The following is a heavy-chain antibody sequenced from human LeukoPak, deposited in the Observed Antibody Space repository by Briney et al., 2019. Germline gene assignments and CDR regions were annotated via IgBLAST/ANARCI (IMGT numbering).Heavy chain of an antibody. J-gene: IGHJ4*02. CDR2: ISSSSSYI. V-gene: IGHV3-21*01. D-gene: IGHD3-16*02. Sequence: GGSLRLSCAASGFTFSSYSMNWVRQAPGKGLEWVSSISSSSSYIYYADSAKGRFTISRDNAKNSLYLQMNSLRAEDTAVYYCARDYYDYVWGSYLGYWGQGTLVTVSS. CDR1: GFTFSSYS. CDR3: ARDYYDYVWGSYLGY.